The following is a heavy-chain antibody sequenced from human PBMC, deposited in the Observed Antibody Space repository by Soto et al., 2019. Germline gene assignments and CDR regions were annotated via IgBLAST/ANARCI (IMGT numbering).Heavy chain of an antibody. CDR3: ARLPGIAVAEHSYGMHC. D-gene: IGHD6-19*01. V-gene: IGHV3-21*01. CDR2: ISSSSSYI. J-gene: IGHJ6*02. Sequence: PGGSLRLSWAASGFTFRSYSMNWVRQAPGKGLEWVSSISSSSSYIYYADSVRGRFTISRDNAKNSLYLQMNSLRAEDTAVYYCARLPGIAVAEHSYGMHCWGQGITVNVSS. CDR1: GFTFRSYS.